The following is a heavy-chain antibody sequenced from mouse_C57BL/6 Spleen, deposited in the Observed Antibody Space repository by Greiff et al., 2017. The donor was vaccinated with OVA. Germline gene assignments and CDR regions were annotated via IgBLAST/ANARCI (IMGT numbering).Heavy chain of an antibody. J-gene: IGHJ1*03. D-gene: IGHD2-4*01. CDR2: INPNNGGT. Sequence: EVQLQQSGPELVKPGASVKISCKASGYTFTDYYMNWVKQSHGKSLEWIGDINPNNGGTSYNQKFKGKATLTVDKSSSTAYMELRSLTSEDSAVYYCARPGYYDYEWYFDVWGTGTTVTVSS. CDR1: GYTFTDYY. V-gene: IGHV1-26*01. CDR3: ARPGYYDYEWYFDV.